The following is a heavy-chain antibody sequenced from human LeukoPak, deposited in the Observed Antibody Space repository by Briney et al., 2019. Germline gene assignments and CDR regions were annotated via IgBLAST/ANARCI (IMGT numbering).Heavy chain of an antibody. CDR1: GFTVSSNY. J-gene: IGHJ4*02. V-gene: IGHV3-53*01. CDR2: IYSGGDT. CDR3: ARVTLTGYYAFDY. D-gene: IGHD3-9*01. Sequence: GGSLRLSCAVSGFTVSSNYMSWVRQAPGKGLEWVSVIYSGGDTYYADSVKGRFTISRDNAKNSLYLQMNSLRAEDTAVYYCARVTLTGYYAFDYWGQGTLVTVSS.